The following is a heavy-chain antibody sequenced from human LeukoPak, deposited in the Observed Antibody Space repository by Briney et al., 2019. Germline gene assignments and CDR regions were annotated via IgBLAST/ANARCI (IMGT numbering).Heavy chain of an antibody. D-gene: IGHD1-26*01. Sequence: ASVKVSCKASGGTFSSYAISWVRQAPGPGLEWMGRIIPIFGTANYAQKFQGRVTITTDESTSTAYMELSSLRSEDTAVYYCARVLHSGTIHWGQGTLVTVSS. CDR1: GGTFSSYA. V-gene: IGHV1-69*05. CDR3: ARVLHSGTIH. J-gene: IGHJ4*02. CDR2: IIPIFGTA.